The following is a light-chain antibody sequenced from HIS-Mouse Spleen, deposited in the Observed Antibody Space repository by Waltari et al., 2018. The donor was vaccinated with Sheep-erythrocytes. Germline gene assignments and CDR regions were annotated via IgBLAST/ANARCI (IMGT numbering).Light chain of an antibody. CDR2: DVS. V-gene: IGLV2-11*01. CDR3: CSYAGSYNHV. Sequence: QSALTKPRSVSGSPGQSVTISCTGTSSDVGGYNYVSWYKQHPGKAPKLMIYDVSNRPSGVPDRFSGSKSGNTASLTISGLQAEDEADYYCCSYAGSYNHVFATGTKVTVL. J-gene: IGLJ1*01. CDR1: SSDVGGYNY.